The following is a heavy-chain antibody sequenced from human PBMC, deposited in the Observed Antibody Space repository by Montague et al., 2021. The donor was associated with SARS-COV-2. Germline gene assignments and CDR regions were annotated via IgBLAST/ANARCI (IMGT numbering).Heavy chain of an antibody. CDR2: IYYSGST. CDR3: ARGEEEMATIVDEYFDY. Sequence: SETLSFTCTVSGGSISSSSYYWGWIRQPPGKGLEWIGSIYYSGSTYYNPSLKSRVTISVDTSKNQFSLKLSSVTAADTAVYYCARGEEEMATIVDEYFDYWGQGTLATVSS. CDR1: GGSISSSSYY. V-gene: IGHV4-39*01. D-gene: IGHD5-24*01. J-gene: IGHJ4*02.